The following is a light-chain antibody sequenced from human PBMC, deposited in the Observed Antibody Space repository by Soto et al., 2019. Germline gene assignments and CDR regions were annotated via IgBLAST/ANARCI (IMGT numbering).Light chain of an antibody. J-gene: IGKJ3*01. CDR2: DAS. V-gene: IGKV1-33*01. Sequence: DIQMTQSPSSLSASVGDRVTITCQASQDISNYLNWYQQKPGKAPKLLIYDASNLETGVPSRFSGSGSGTDFTFTISSLQPEDIATYYCQQYDKISGFTFGPGTKVDIK. CDR1: QDISNY. CDR3: QQYDKISGFT.